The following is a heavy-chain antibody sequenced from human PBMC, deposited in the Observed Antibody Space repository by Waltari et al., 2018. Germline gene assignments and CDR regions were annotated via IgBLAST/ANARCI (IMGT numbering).Heavy chain of an antibody. CDR1: GGSISSHY. Sequence: QVQLQESGPGLVKPSETLSLTCTVSGGSISSHYWSWIRQPPGKGLEWIGYIYYSGSPNYHPSLKSLVTISVDTSKNQFSLKLSSVTAADTAVYYCARDLSGIAAAGIYYYYYMDVWGKGTTVTVSS. D-gene: IGHD6-13*01. J-gene: IGHJ6*03. CDR3: ARDLSGIAAAGIYYYYYMDV. V-gene: IGHV4-59*11. CDR2: IYYSGSP.